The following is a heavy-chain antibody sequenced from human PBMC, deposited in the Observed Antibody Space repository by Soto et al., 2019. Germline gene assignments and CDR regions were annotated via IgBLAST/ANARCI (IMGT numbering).Heavy chain of an antibody. CDR1: GGSISSGDYY. CDR2: IYYSGST. D-gene: IGHD3-10*01. V-gene: IGHV4-30-4*01. CDR3: ARSPTVRGVIGPDY. J-gene: IGHJ4*02. Sequence: SSETLSLTCTVSGGSISSGDYYWSWIRQPPGKGLEWIGYIYYSGSTYYNPSLKSRVTISVDTSKNQFSLKLSSVTAADTAVYYCARSPTVRGVIGPDYWGQGTLVTVSS.